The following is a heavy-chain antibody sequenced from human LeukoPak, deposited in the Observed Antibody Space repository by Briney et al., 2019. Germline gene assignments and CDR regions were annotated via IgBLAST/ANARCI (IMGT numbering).Heavy chain of an antibody. Sequence: GGSLRLSCAASGFTFSDYYMSWIRQAPGKGLEWVANIKQDGGQIYYLESVKGRFTVSRDNAKNSLYLQMNSLRAEDTAVYYCARLGARQMLEYWGQGTLVTVSS. CDR1: GFTFSDYY. V-gene: IGHV3-7*01. D-gene: IGHD4-17*01. J-gene: IGHJ4*02. CDR2: IKQDGGQI. CDR3: ARLGARQMLEY.